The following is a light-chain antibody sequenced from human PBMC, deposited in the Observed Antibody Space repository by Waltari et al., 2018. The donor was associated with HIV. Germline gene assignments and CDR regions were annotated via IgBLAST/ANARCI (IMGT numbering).Light chain of an antibody. CDR2: KDS. CDR3: QSADSSGTYLVI. V-gene: IGLV3-25*03. CDR1: ALANQY. Sequence: SYELTQPPSVSVSPGQTARITCSGDALANQYAYWYQRKPGQAPVLVIYKDSERSSGIPERFSGSSSGTTVTLTISEVQAEDEADYYCQSADSSGTYLVIFGGGTKLTVL. J-gene: IGLJ2*01.